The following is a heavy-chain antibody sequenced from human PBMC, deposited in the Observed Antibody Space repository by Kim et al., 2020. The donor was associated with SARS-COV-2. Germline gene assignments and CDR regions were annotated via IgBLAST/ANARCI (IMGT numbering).Heavy chain of an antibody. J-gene: IGHJ5*02. CDR2: IWYDGSSI. D-gene: IGHD2-21*02. CDR3: ASVTGWLLDSNWLEP. Sequence: GGSLRLSCAASGFTFSSYGMHWVRQAPGKGLEWVSVIWYDGSSIYYADSVKGRFTISRDNAKNTLYLQMNSLRAEDTAVYYCASVTGWLLDSNWLEPWG. V-gene: IGHV3-33*08. CDR1: GFTFSSYG.